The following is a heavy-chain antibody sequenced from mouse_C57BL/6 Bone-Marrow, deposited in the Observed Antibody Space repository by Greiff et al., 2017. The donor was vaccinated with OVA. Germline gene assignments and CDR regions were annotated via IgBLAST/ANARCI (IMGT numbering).Heavy chain of an antibody. V-gene: IGHV1-9*01. J-gene: IGHJ3*01. D-gene: IGHD2-4*01. Sequence: VQLQESGAELMKPGASVKLSCKATGYTFTGYWIEWVKQRPGHGLEWIGEILPGSGSTNYNEKFKGKATFTADTSSNPASMQLNSLTTEDADIDCCARGRLRRQPPAYWGQGTLVTVSA. CDR3: ARGRLRRQPPAY. CDR1: GYTFTGYW. CDR2: ILPGSGST.